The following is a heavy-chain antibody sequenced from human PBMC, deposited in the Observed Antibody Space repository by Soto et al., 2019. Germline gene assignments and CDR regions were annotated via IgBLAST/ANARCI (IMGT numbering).Heavy chain of an antibody. J-gene: IGHJ4*02. Sequence: PSETLSLTCTVSGGSISSGGYYWSWIRQHPGKGLEWIGYIYYSGSTYYNPSLKSRVTISVDTSKNQFSLKLSSVTAADTAVYYCARMPKPGYSSSWGCFDYWGQGTLVTVSS. V-gene: IGHV4-31*03. CDR3: ARMPKPGYSSSWGCFDY. CDR1: GGSISSGGYY. D-gene: IGHD6-13*01. CDR2: IYYSGST.